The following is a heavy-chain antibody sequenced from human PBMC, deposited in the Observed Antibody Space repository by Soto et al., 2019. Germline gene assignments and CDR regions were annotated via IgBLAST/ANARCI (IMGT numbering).Heavy chain of an antibody. CDR2: ISTSGSYK. Sequence: QVQLVESGGDLVKPGGSLRLSCAVSGFTFSYYYMTWIRQAPGKGLEWVSSISTSGSYKNYGDSVKGRFTISRDNAKKLLYHQMTSLRADDTAVYYCARDQDRDGDENRFYYWGQGTLVHVSS. V-gene: IGHV3-11*06. D-gene: IGHD2-21*01. CDR3: ARDQDRDGDENRFYY. CDR1: GFTFSYYY. J-gene: IGHJ4*02.